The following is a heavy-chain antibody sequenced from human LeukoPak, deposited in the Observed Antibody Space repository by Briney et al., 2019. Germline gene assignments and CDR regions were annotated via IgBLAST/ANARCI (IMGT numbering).Heavy chain of an antibody. CDR3: ARDFGPAAFDI. D-gene: IGHD3-10*01. Sequence: PGGFLRLSCAASGFTFKNYAMHWVRQAPGKGLEWVALISYDGSNKYDADSVKGRFTISRDNSKNTLYLQMNSLRGEDTAVYYCARDFGPAAFDIWGQGTMVSVSS. CDR1: GFTFKNYA. V-gene: IGHV3-30-3*01. CDR2: ISYDGSNK. J-gene: IGHJ3*02.